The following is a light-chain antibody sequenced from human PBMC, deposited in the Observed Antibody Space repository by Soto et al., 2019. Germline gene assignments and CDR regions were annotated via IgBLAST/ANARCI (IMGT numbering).Light chain of an antibody. V-gene: IGLV2-8*01. CDR1: SSDVGGYNF. CDR3: SSYAGINIFWV. J-gene: IGLJ3*02. CDR2: EVN. Sequence: QSALTQPPSASGSPGQSVTISCTGTSSDVGGYNFVSWYQQHPGKAPKLIIYEVNKRPSGVPDRFSGSKSGNTASLTVSGLQAEDEADYYCSSYAGINIFWVLGGGTKLTVL.